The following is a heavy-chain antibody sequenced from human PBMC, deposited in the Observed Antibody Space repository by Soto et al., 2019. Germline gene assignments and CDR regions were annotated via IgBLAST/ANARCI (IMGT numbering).Heavy chain of an antibody. CDR2: ISATGATR. D-gene: IGHD3-3*01. J-gene: IGHJ4*02. CDR3: AKSRADSWTLYYFDY. Sequence: EEHLLESGGGLVQPGGSLTLSCASSGFPFSIYSMSWVRQAPGKGLQWVSGISATGATRHYADSLRGRLSIFRDNSRNTLYLPLNSLRAEDTAVYFCAKSRADSWTLYYFDYWGQGTLVTVSS. V-gene: IGHV3-23*01. CDR1: GFPFSIYS.